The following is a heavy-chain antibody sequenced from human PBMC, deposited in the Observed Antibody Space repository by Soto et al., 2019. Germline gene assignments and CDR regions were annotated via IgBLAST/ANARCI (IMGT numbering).Heavy chain of an antibody. CDR1: GGTFSSYA. D-gene: IGHD1-26*01. CDR3: VVSGSRNPRGYFDY. J-gene: IGHJ4*02. CDR2: IIPIFGTA. V-gene: IGHV1-69*01. Sequence: QVQLVQSGVEVKKPGSSVKVSCKASGGTFSSYAISWVRQAPGQGLEWMGGIIPIFGTANYAQKFQGRVTITADESTSTAYMELSSLRSEDTAVYYCVVSGSRNPRGYFDYWGQGTLVTVSS.